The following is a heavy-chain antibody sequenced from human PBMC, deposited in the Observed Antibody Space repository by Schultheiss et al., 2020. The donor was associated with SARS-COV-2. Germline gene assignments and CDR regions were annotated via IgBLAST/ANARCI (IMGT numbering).Heavy chain of an antibody. D-gene: IGHD4-23*01. V-gene: IGHV4-4*07. CDR2: VYASGKT. J-gene: IGHJ4*02. CDR1: GGSFSNYY. Sequence: SQTLSLTCSVAGGSFSNYYWGWIRQSAGKGLEWIGRVYASGKTTSNPSLGSRVTMSIDASRRQFSLKLSSVTAADTAVYYCARETDYGGNDYWGQGTLVTVSS. CDR3: ARETDYGGNDY.